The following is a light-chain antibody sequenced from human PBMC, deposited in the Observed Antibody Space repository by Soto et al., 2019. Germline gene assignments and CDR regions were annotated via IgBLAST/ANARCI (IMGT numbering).Light chain of an antibody. CDR3: HSYVWSLSDASV. V-gene: IGLV1-40*01. Sequence: QSVLTQPPSVSGAPGQKVTISCTGSSSNIGAGYDVHWYQQLPGTAPKLLIYGNINRPSGVPDRFSGSKSGTSASLAITGLQAEDEADYYCHSYVWSLSDASVFGGGTKVTVL. CDR1: SSNIGAGYD. J-gene: IGLJ3*02. CDR2: GNI.